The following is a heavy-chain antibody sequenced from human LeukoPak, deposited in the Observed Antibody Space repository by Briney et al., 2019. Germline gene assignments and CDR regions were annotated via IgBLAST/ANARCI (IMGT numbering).Heavy chain of an antibody. V-gene: IGHV4-59*11. Sequence: SETLSLTCNVSGESISSHYWSWTRQSPGKGLEWIGYITNSGTTKFNPSLKSRVTISRDTSKNQISLRLSSVTAADTAVYYCARQMATYCSSTSCYPRGFDYWGQGTLVTVSS. CDR2: ITNSGTT. J-gene: IGHJ4*02. CDR3: ARQMATYCSSTSCYPRGFDY. CDR1: GESISSHY. D-gene: IGHD2-2*01.